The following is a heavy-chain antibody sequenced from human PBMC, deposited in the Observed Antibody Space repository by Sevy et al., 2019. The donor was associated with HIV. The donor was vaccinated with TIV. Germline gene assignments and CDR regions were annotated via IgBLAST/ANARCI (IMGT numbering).Heavy chain of an antibody. V-gene: IGHV3-23*01. CDR3: ANGLVPFGAVPAFDN. Sequence: GGSLRLSCAASGFTFSSYAMNWVRQTPGMGLEWVSGISSTGGSPYYPDSVRGRFTVSRDNPTNMWYLQMDSLRGEDTAIYYCANGLVPFGAVPAFDNWGPGTLLTVSS. CDR2: ISSTGGSP. D-gene: IGHD3-3*01. CDR1: GFTFSSYA. J-gene: IGHJ4*02.